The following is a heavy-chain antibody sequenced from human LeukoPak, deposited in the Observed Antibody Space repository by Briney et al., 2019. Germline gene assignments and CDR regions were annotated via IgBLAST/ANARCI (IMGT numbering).Heavy chain of an antibody. J-gene: IGHJ1*01. Sequence: ASVKVSCKASGYTFTGYDINWVRQATGQGLEWMGWMNPNSGNTGYAQKFQGRVTMTRNTSISTAYMELSSLRSEDTAVYYCARVFLRGGDDLLQHWGQGTLVTVSS. CDR3: ARVFLRGGDDLLQH. CDR1: GYTFTGYD. D-gene: IGHD2-21*02. V-gene: IGHV1-8*01. CDR2: MNPNSGNT.